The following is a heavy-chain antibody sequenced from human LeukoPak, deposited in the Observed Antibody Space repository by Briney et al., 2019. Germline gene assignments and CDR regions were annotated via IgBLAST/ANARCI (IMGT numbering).Heavy chain of an antibody. CDR3: ARAWYSSSWYGPRGSTARGYFDY. CDR1: GGSFSGYY. J-gene: IGHJ4*02. CDR2: INHSGST. D-gene: IGHD6-13*01. Sequence: ASETLPLTCAVYGGSFSGYYWSWIRQPPGKGLEWIGEINHSGSTNYNPSLKSRVTISVDTSKNQFSLKLSSVTAADTAVYYCARAWYSSSWYGPRGSTARGYFDYWGQGTLVTVSS. V-gene: IGHV4-34*01.